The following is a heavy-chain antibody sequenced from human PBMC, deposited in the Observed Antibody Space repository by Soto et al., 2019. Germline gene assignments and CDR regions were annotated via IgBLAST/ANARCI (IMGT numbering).Heavy chain of an antibody. CDR1: GWTFSSYA. J-gene: IGHJ4*02. Sequence: GSLRLSGAGSGWTFSSYAMSWVRQAQGKGLEWVSAISGSGGSTYYADSVKGRYTISRDNAKNSLYLQMNSLRAEDTAVYYCARDNGSTYYYDSSGPGGFDYWGQGTLVTVSS. CDR3: ARDNGSTYYYDSSGPGGFDY. V-gene: IGHV3-23*01. CDR2: ISGSGGST. D-gene: IGHD3-22*01.